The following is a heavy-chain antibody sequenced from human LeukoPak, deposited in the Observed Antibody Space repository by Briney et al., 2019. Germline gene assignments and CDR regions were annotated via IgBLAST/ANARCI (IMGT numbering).Heavy chain of an antibody. Sequence: ASVKVSCKASGYSFTTYAMNWVRQAPGQGLEWMGWINTDTGNPTYAPGFAGRFVFSLDTSVNTAYLQITSLKAEDTGIYYCVRDLRLSNSWYYLDYWGQGTLVTVSS. CDR2: INTDTGNP. CDR3: VRDLRLSNSWYYLDY. CDR1: GYSFTTYA. V-gene: IGHV7-4-1*02. J-gene: IGHJ4*02. D-gene: IGHD6-13*01.